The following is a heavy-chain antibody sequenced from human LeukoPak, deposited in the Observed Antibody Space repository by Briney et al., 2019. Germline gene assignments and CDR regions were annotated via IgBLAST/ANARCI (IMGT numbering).Heavy chain of an antibody. CDR1: GGSISSYY. D-gene: IGHD1-20*01. V-gene: IGHV4-59*01. CDR2: IYYSGST. Sequence: SETLSLTCTVSGGSISSYYWSWIRQPPGKGLEWIGYIYYSGSTNYNPSLKSRVTISVDTSKNQFSLKLSSVTAADTAVYYCAGDQGPGRITGTSSYWYFDLWGRGTLVTVSS. CDR3: AGDQGPGRITGTSSYWYFDL. J-gene: IGHJ2*01.